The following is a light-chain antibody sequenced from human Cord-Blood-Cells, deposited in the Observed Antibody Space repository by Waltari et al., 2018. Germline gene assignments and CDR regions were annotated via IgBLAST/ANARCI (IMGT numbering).Light chain of an antibody. CDR2: AAS. Sequence: DIQMTQSPSSLSVSVGERVTITCRASQSISSYLNWYQQKPGKAPKLLIYAASSLQSGVPSRFSGSGSGTDFTLTISSLQPEDFATYYCQQSYSTIFTFGPGTKVDIK. V-gene: IGKV1-39*01. CDR1: QSISSY. J-gene: IGKJ3*01. CDR3: QQSYSTIFT.